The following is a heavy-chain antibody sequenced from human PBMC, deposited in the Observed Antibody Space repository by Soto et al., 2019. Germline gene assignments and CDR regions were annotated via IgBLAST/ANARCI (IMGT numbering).Heavy chain of an antibody. D-gene: IGHD3-22*01. CDR2: ISSSSTYI. J-gene: IGHJ4*02. CDR1: GFTFSSYA. CDR3: ARRLHYYDGSGYSGY. Sequence: EVQLVESGGGLVKPGGSLRLSCAASGFTFSSYAMNWVRQAPGKGLEWVSSISSSSTYIYYADSVHGRFTISRDNAKNSLYLQMNSLRAEDTAVYYCARRLHYYDGSGYSGYWCQGTLVTVSS. V-gene: IGHV3-21*01.